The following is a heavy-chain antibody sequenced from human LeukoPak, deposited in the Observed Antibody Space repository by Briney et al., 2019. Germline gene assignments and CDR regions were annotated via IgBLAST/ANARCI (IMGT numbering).Heavy chain of an antibody. CDR3: ARDRSGSDY. V-gene: IGHV4-34*01. D-gene: IGHD6-19*01. J-gene: IGHJ4*02. CDR2: INHSGST. CDR1: GGSFSGYY. Sequence: SETLSLTCAAYGGSFSGYYWSWIRQPPGKGLEWIGEINHSGSTNYNPSLKSRVTISVDTSKNQFSLKLSSVTAADTAVYYCARDRSGSDYWGQGTLVTVSS.